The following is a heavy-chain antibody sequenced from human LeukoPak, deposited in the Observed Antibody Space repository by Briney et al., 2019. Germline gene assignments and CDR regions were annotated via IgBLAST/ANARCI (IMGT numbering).Heavy chain of an antibody. Sequence: PRGSLRLSCAASGFTFSSYGMHWVRQAPGKGLEWVSSISSSSSYIYYADSVKGRFTISRDNAKNSLYLQMNSLRAEDTAVYYCARVGFGELWVDYWGQGTLVTVSS. CDR2: ISSSSSYI. J-gene: IGHJ4*02. V-gene: IGHV3-21*01. D-gene: IGHD3-10*01. CDR1: GFTFSSYG. CDR3: ARVGFGELWVDY.